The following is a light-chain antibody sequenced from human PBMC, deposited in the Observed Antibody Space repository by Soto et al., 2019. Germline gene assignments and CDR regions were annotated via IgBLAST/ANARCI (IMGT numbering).Light chain of an antibody. Sequence: ELVLTQSPATPSSFPGDRVTLSCRASQYINTRLAWYQHRPGQAPRLLIYQTSIRAAGIPARFSASGSGTDFTLTISDVQPEDFALYYCHQRQSWPRTFGQGTKVDIK. CDR2: QTS. CDR1: QYINTR. CDR3: HQRQSWPRT. J-gene: IGKJ1*01. V-gene: IGKV3-11*01.